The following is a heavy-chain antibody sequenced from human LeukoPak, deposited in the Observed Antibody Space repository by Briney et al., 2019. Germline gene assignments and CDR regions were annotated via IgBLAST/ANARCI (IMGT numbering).Heavy chain of an antibody. CDR2: IYYSGNT. CDR3: AKAGVRCFDNSCLFAFDF. D-gene: IGHD3-22*01. Sequence: SETLSLTCAVSGGSISSTSYNWAWIRQPPGKGLEWIGTIYYSGNTYHNLSLKSRVTMSVDTSRNQFSLKLSSVDAADTAVYYCAKAGVRCFDNSCLFAFDFWGQGTTVTVSS. CDR1: GGSISSTSYN. V-gene: IGHV4-39*01. J-gene: IGHJ3*01.